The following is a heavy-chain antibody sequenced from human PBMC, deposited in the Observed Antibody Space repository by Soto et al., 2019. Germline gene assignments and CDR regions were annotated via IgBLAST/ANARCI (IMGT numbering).Heavy chain of an antibody. CDR1: GFTFSSYG. J-gene: IGHJ4*02. Sequence: QVQLVESGGGVVQPGRSLRLSCAASGFTFSSYGMHWVRQAPGKGLEWVAVISYDGSNKYYADSVKGRFTISRDNSKNTLYLQMNSLRAEDTAVYYCAILLSLSNYDIDYWGQGTLVTVSS. V-gene: IGHV3-30*03. D-gene: IGHD4-4*01. CDR3: AILLSLSNYDIDY. CDR2: ISYDGSNK.